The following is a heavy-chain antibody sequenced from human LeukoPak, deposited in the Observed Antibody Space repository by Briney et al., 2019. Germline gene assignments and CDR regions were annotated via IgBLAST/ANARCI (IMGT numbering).Heavy chain of an antibody. CDR3: ARGGRTGYDFWSGCYEI. V-gene: IGHV4-59*01. CDR1: GGSISSYY. D-gene: IGHD3-3*01. CDR2: IYYSGST. Sequence: SETLSLTCTVSGGSISSYYWSWIRQPPGKGLEWIGYIYYSGSTNYNPSLKSRVTISVDTSKNQFSLKLSSVTAADTAVYYCARGGRTGYDFWSGCYEIWGQGTMVTVSS. J-gene: IGHJ3*02.